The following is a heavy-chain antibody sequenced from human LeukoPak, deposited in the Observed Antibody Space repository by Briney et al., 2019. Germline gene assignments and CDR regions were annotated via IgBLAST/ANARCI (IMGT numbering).Heavy chain of an antibody. V-gene: IGHV4-59*01. CDR1: GGYLSTYY. J-gene: IGHJ2*01. D-gene: IGHD3-16*01. Sequence: PSETLSLTCTVSGGYLSTYYWSWIRQSPGKGLEWIGYIYYTGITNYHPSLKSRVTISVDTPKNQFSLKLTSVTAADTAVYYCTRDREDHNLGVWYFDPWGRGTLVTVSS. CDR2: IYYTGIT. CDR3: TRDREDHNLGVWYFDP.